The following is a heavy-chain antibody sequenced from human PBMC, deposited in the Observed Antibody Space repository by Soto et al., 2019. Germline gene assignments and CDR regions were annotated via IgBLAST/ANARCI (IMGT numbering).Heavy chain of an antibody. CDR1: GFTFSSYA. D-gene: IGHD5-18*01. CDR3: ARDPLWGTAMVLWYFDL. J-gene: IGHJ2*01. CDR2: ISYDGSNK. V-gene: IGHV3-30-3*01. Sequence: QVQLVESGGGVVQPGRSLRLSCAASGFTFSSYAMHWVRQAPGKGLEWVAVISYDGSNKYYADSVKGRFTISRDNSKNTLYRQMNSLRAEDTAVYYCARDPLWGTAMVLWYFDLWGCGTLVTVSS.